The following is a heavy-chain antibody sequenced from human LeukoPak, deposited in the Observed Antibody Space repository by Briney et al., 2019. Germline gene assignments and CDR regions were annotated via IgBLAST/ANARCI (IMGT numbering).Heavy chain of an antibody. V-gene: IGHV1-3*01. CDR3: ARWVVAADWFDP. J-gene: IGHJ5*02. CDR1: GYTFTSYA. Sequence: ASVKVSCKASGYTFTSYAMHWVRQAPGQRLEWMGWINAGNGNTKYSQKFQGRVTMTRNTSISTAYMELSSLRSEDTAAYYCARWVVAADWFDPWGQGTLVTVSS. CDR2: INAGNGNT. D-gene: IGHD2-15*01.